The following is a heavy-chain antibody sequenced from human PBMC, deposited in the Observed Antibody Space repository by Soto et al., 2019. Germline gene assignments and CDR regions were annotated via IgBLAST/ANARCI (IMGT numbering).Heavy chain of an antibody. V-gene: IGHV1-46*03. D-gene: IGHD4-17*01. CDR1: GYNFTSYY. Sequence: ASVKVSCKASGYNFTSYYMHWVRQAPGQGLEWMGIINPSGGSTGYAQKFQGRVTMTRDTSTSTVYMELSSLRSEDTVVYYCARSSVLMTTVTIFDYWGQGTLVTV. J-gene: IGHJ4*02. CDR3: ARSSVLMTTVTIFDY. CDR2: INPSGGST.